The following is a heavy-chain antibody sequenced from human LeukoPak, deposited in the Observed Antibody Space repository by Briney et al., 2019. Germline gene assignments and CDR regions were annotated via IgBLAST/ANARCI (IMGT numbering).Heavy chain of an antibody. Sequence: GGSLRLSCAASGFTFDDYAMHWVRQAPGKGLEWVSGISWNSGSIGYADSVKGRFTISRDNAKNSLYLQMNSLRAEDTALYYCAKDSSSWSLKGSNWFDPWGQGTLVTVSS. J-gene: IGHJ5*02. CDR3: AKDSSSWSLKGSNWFDP. CDR2: ISWNSGSI. D-gene: IGHD6-13*01. CDR1: GFTFDDYA. V-gene: IGHV3-9*01.